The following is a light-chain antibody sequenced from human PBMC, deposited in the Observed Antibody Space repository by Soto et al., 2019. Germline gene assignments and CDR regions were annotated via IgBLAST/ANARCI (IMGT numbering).Light chain of an antibody. CDR2: EVT. CDR1: ASDIGDNNF. Sequence: QSALTQPASVSGSPGQSITIPCSGTASDIGDNNFVSWYQQYPGKAPKLMIFEVTARPSGVSNRFSGSKSGNTATLTISGLQAEDEADYYCSSYTTSSTYVFGVGTKVTVL. J-gene: IGLJ1*01. CDR3: SSYTTSSTYV. V-gene: IGLV2-14*01.